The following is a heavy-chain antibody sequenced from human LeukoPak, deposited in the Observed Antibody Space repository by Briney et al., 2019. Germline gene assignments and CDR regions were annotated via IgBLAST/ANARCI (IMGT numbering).Heavy chain of an antibody. CDR3: TRISGSGGFDV. CDR2: IKTRNDGGTS. V-gene: IGHV3-15*01. Sequence: PGGSLRLSCAASGFTLNDAWMSWVRQAPGKGLEWVGRIKTRNDGGTSEYGAPAKGRFIISRDDSKNTLSLQMNSLKSEDTGVYYCTRISGSGGFDVWGQGTMVTVSS. J-gene: IGHJ3*01. CDR1: GFTLNDAW. D-gene: IGHD3-10*01.